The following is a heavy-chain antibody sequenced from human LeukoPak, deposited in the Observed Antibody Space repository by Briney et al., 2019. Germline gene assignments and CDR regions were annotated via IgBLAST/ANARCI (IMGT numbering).Heavy chain of an antibody. J-gene: IGHJ5*02. D-gene: IGHD2-2*01. CDR2: IYYSGSA. Sequence: PSETLSLTCTVSGGSISSSNYYWGWIRQPPGKGLEWIGNIYYSGSAYYNPSLESRVTISVDTSKNQFSLKLNSVTAAHTAGYYSACSSNNWYNWFDPWGQGTLVTVSS. CDR1: GGSISSSNYY. V-gene: IGHV4-39*01. CDR3: ACSSNNWYNWFDP.